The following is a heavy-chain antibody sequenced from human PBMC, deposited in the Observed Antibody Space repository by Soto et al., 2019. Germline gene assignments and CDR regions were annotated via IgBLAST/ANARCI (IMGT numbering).Heavy chain of an antibody. V-gene: IGHV3-48*03. Sequence: GGSLRLSCAASGFIFSRYEMNWVRQAPGKGLEWVSYINTRGNIIHYADSVKGRFTISRDNAENSLYLQMNSLRAEDTAVYYCARDIDYYDSSGYQDYWGQGSLVTVLL. D-gene: IGHD3-22*01. J-gene: IGHJ4*02. CDR2: INTRGNII. CDR3: ARDIDYYDSSGYQDY. CDR1: GFIFSRYE.